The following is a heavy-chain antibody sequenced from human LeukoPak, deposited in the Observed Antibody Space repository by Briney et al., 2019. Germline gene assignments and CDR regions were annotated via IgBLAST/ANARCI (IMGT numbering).Heavy chain of an antibody. CDR2: MNPNSGNT. CDR1: GYTFTGYY. CDR3: ARGNKDYGDYARGLSDY. J-gene: IGHJ4*02. D-gene: IGHD4-17*01. V-gene: IGHV1-8*02. Sequence: ASVKISCKASGYTFTGYYMHWVRQAPGQGLGWMVWMNPNSGNTGSAQKFQGRITMTRNTSITTAYMELSSLRSEDTAVYYCARGNKDYGDYARGLSDYWGQGTLVTVSS.